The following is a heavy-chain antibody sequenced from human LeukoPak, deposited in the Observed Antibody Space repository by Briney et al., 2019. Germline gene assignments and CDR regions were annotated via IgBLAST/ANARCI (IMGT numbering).Heavy chain of an antibody. J-gene: IGHJ4*02. V-gene: IGHV4-34*01. CDR2: IYYSGST. Sequence: SETLSLTCAVYGGSFSGYYWSWIRQPPGKGLEWIGSIYYSGSTYYNPSLKSRVTISVDTSKNQFSLKLSSVTAADTAVYYCARDRDYVWGSYRYFDYWGQGTLVTVSS. D-gene: IGHD3-16*02. CDR3: ARDRDYVWGSYRYFDY. CDR1: GGSFSGYY.